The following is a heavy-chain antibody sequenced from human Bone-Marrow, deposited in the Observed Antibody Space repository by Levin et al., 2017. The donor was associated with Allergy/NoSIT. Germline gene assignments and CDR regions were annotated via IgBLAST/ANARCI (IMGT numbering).Heavy chain of an antibody. V-gene: IGHV3-15*07. J-gene: IGHJ4*02. CDR1: GFSFNNVW. CDR2: IKSKTNGGTA. CDR3: TTTRGLPVVRTPPFDH. D-gene: IGHD2-15*01. Sequence: PGGSLRLSCAASGFSFNNVWMNWVRQAPGKGLEWVGRIKSKTNGGTADYAEPVKGRFTISRDDSKNMLYLNMDSLKTEDTAVYFCTTTRGLPVVRTPPFDHWGQGTLVTVSS.